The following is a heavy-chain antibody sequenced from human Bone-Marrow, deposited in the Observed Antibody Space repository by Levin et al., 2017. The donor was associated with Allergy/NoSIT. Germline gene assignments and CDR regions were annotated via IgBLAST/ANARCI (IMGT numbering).Heavy chain of an antibody. CDR2: IYYSGST. CDR1: GGSISSGDYY. CDR3: ARDVVRGYVRRPPFTNWFDP. V-gene: IGHV4-30-4*01. D-gene: IGHD6-13*01. Sequence: SETLSLTCTVSGGSISSGDYYWSWIRQPPGKGLEWIGYIYYSGSTYYNPSLKSRVTISVDTSKNQFSLKLSSVTAADTAVYYCARDVVRGYVRRPPFTNWFDPWGQGTLVTVSS. J-gene: IGHJ5*02.